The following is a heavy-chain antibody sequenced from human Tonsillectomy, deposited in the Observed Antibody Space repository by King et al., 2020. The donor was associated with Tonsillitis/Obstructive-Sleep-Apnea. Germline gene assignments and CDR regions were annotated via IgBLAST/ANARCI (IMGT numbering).Heavy chain of an antibody. V-gene: IGHV3-49*05. D-gene: IGHD2-15*01. CDR3: RCCFIVVAAPDYDAFDI. CDR1: GFTFGDYD. J-gene: IGHJ3*02. CDR2: IRSKAYGGTT. Sequence: VQLVESGGGFVKPGRSLRLSCTTSGFTFGDYDMSWFRQAPGKGLEWVGFIRSKAYGGTTEYDASVKGRFTISRDDSKSIAYLQMKSLKTEDTAVYYCRCCFIVVAAPDYDAFDIWGQGTMVTVSS.